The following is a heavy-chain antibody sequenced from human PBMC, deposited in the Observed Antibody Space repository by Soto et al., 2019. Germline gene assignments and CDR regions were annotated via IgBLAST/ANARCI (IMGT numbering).Heavy chain of an antibody. CDR3: ARAQSQSGGSSWYGSGSMDGGGAFDI. J-gene: IGHJ3*02. Sequence: QVQLVQSGAEVKKPGSSVKVSCKASGGTFSSYAISWVRQAPGQGLEWMGGIIPIFGTANYAQKFQGRVTITADESTSTAYMELSSLRSEDTAVYYCARAQSQSGGSSWYGSGSMDGGGAFDIWGQGTMVTVSS. CDR1: GGTFSSYA. CDR2: IIPIFGTA. D-gene: IGHD6-13*01. V-gene: IGHV1-69*01.